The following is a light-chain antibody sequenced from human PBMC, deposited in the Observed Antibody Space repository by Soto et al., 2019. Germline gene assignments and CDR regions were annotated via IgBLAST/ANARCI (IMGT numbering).Light chain of an antibody. V-gene: IGKV3-20*01. J-gene: IGKJ1*01. CDR3: QQYGRSPWT. CDR1: QSVTSNY. CDR2: GAS. Sequence: EIVLTQSPGTLSLSPGERATLSCRASQSVTSNYLAWYQQKPGQTPRLLIYGASSRATGIPDRFSGRGSGTDFTLTISGLEPEDFAVYYCQQYGRSPWTFGQGTKVDNK.